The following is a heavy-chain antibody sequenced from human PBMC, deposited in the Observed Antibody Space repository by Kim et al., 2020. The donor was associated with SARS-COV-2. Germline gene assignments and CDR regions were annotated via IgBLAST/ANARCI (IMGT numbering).Heavy chain of an antibody. CDR2: IGSSDGRT. CDR1: GFTLSNYG. D-gene: IGHD2-21*01. CDR3: AKGLHGGASTIFDY. Sequence: GGSLRLSCAASGFTLSNYGMSWVRQAPGRGLQWVSTIGSSDGRTHYPDSVKGRFTISRDDSKNTLYLQMNSLRAEDAAMYYCAKGLHGGASTIFDYWGQGTLVTVSS. V-gene: IGHV3-23*01. J-gene: IGHJ4*02.